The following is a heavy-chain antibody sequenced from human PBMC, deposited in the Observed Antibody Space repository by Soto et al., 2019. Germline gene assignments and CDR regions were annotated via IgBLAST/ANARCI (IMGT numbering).Heavy chain of an antibody. J-gene: IGHJ6*03. Sequence: NPSETLSLTCAVYGGSFSGYYWSWIRQPPGKGLEWIGEINHSGSTNYNPSLKSRVTISVDTSKNQLSLKLSSVTAADTAVYYCARGWQNYYYYYYMDVWGKGTTVTVSS. CDR1: GGSFSGYY. V-gene: IGHV4-34*01. CDR3: ARGWQNYYYYYYMDV. CDR2: INHSGST.